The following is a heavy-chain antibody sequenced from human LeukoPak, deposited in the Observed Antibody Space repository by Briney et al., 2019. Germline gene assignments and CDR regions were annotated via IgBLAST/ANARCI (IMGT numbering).Heavy chain of an antibody. V-gene: IGHV3-23*01. CDR2: ISDNGGST. CDR1: GFTVSSNY. D-gene: IGHD1-1*01. Sequence: GGSLRLSCAASGFTVSSNYMSWVRQAPGKGLEWVSTISDNGGSTYYPDSVKGRFTISRDNSKNTLYLQMNSLRAEDTAVYYCAKGSHWNDVAFDIWGQGTMVTVSS. J-gene: IGHJ3*02. CDR3: AKGSHWNDVAFDI.